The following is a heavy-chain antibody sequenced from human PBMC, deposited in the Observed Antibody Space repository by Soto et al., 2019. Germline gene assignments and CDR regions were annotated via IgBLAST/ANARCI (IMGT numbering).Heavy chain of an antibody. D-gene: IGHD3-22*01. Sequence: GGSLRLSCAASGFTFSNAWMSWVRQAPGKGLEWVGRIKSKTDGGTTDYAAPVKGRFTISRDDSKNTLYLQMNSLKTEDTAVYYCTTDAEYYYDSSGYYYSDYWGQGTLVTVSS. J-gene: IGHJ4*02. CDR2: IKSKTDGGTT. CDR3: TTDAEYYYDSSGYYYSDY. CDR1: GFTFSNAW. V-gene: IGHV3-15*01.